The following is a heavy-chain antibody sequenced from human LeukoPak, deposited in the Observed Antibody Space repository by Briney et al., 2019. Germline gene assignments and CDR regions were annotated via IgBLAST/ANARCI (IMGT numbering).Heavy chain of an antibody. CDR1: GFTFSSYE. CDR2: IRSSDSTI. Sequence: GGSLRLSCAASGFTFSSYEMNWVRQAPGKGLEWVSYIRSSDSTIYYADSVKGRFTISRDNAKNTLYLQMNSLRAEDTAVYYCARLTKYNDYVWGSYRYTGFDYWGQGTLVTVSS. J-gene: IGHJ4*02. V-gene: IGHV3-48*03. D-gene: IGHD3-16*02. CDR3: ARLTKYNDYVWGSYRYTGFDY.